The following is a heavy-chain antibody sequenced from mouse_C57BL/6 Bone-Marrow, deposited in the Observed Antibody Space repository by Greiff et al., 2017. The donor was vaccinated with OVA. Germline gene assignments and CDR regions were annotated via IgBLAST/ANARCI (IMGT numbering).Heavy chain of an antibody. V-gene: IGHV1-15*01. J-gene: IGHJ2*01. Sequence: VQLQQSGAELVRPGASVTLSCKASGYTFTDYEMHWVKQTPVHGLEWIGAIDPETGGTAYNQKFKGKAILTADKSSSTAYMELRSLTSEDSAVYYCTRDDYRYYFDYWGQGTTLTVSS. D-gene: IGHD2-4*01. CDR3: TRDDYRYYFDY. CDR2: IDPETGGT. CDR1: GYTFTDYE.